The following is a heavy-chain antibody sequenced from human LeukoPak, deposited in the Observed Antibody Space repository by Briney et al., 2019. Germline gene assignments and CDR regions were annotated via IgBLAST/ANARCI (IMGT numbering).Heavy chain of an antibody. V-gene: IGHV3-49*04. CDR2: IRSKAYGGTT. CDR1: GFTFSSFG. J-gene: IGHJ5*02. D-gene: IGHD3-3*01. CDR3: TRGDLGTP. Sequence: GGSLRISCEASGFTFSSFGMNWVRQAPGKGLEWVGFIRSKAYGGTTEYAASVKGRFTISRDDSKSIAYLQMNSLKTEDTAVYYCTRGDLGTPWGQGTLVTVSS.